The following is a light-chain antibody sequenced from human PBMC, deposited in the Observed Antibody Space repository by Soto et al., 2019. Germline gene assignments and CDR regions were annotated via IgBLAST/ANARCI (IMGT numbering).Light chain of an antibody. Sequence: DIQMTQSPSTLSASVGDRVTITCRASHSISSWLAWYQQKPGKAPKLLIYKASSLESGVPSRFSGSGSGTEFTLTISSLQPDDFATYYCQQYNSYPWTFVQGTKVEIK. J-gene: IGKJ1*01. CDR3: QQYNSYPWT. CDR1: HSISSW. V-gene: IGKV1-5*03. CDR2: KAS.